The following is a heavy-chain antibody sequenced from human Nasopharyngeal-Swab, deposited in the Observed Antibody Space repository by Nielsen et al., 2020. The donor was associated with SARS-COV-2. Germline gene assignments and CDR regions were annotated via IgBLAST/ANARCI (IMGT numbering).Heavy chain of an antibody. CDR2: IWYDGSNK. J-gene: IGHJ4*02. Sequence: GRSLRLSCVVSGFTFNSYGMHWVRQAPGKGLEWVAVIWYDGSNKYYADSVKGRFTISRDNSKNTLYLQMNSLRAEDTAVYYCARDFQFGVEMAKGGYWGQGTLVTVSS. CDR1: GFTFNSYG. CDR3: ARDFQFGVEMAKGGY. D-gene: IGHD5-24*01. V-gene: IGHV3-33*08.